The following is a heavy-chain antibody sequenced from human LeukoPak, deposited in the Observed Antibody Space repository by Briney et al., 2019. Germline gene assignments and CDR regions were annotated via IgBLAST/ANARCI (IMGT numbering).Heavy chain of an antibody. J-gene: IGHJ5*02. CDR3: ARGGSYDNWFDP. CDR1: GGTFSSYA. Sequence: ASVKVSCKASGGTFSSYAISWVRQAPGQGLEWMGGIIPIFGTANYAQKFQGRVTITADESTSTAYMELSSLRSEDTAVYYCARGGSYDNWFDPWGQGTLVTVSS. CDR2: IIPIFGTA. V-gene: IGHV1-69*13. D-gene: IGHD1-26*01.